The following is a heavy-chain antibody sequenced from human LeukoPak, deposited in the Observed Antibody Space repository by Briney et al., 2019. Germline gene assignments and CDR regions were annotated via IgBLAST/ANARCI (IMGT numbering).Heavy chain of an antibody. J-gene: IGHJ5*02. V-gene: IGHV1-8*01. D-gene: IGHD2-2*01. CDR3: ARGGLEDCSSTSCKNPLNWFDP. CDR2: MNPNSGNT. CDR1: GYTFTIYD. Sequence: ASVKVSFTASGYTFTIYDINWVRQATGQGLEWMGWMNPNSGNTGYAQKFQGRVTMTRNTSISTAYMELSSLRSEDTAVYYCARGGLEDCSSTSCKNPLNWFDPWGQGTLVTVSS.